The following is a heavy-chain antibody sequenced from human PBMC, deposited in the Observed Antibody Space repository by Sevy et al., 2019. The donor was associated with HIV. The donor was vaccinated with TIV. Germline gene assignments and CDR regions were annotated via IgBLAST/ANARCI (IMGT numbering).Heavy chain of an antibody. V-gene: IGHV3-30*04. D-gene: IGHD2-15*01. Sequence: GGSLRLSCAASGFTFTSYAMSWVRQAPGKGLEWVAVISYDGSNKYYADSVKGRFTISRDNSKNTLYLQMNSLRAEDTAVYYCARGGYRYCSGGSCYSPVFDYWGQGTLVTVSS. CDR3: ARGGYRYCSGGSCYSPVFDY. CDR1: GFTFTSYA. CDR2: ISYDGSNK. J-gene: IGHJ4*02.